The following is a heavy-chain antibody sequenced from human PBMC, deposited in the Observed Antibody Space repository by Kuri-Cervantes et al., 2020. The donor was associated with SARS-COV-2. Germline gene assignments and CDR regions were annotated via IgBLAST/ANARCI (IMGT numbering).Heavy chain of an antibody. V-gene: IGHV1-2*02. CDR3: ARGRALTIFGVVTGSYGAFDI. Sequence: ASVKVSCKASGYTFTSYAMHWVRQAPGQRLEWMGWINPNSGGTNYAQKFQGRVTMTRDTSISTAYMELSRLRSDDTAVYYCARGRALTIFGVVTGSYGAFDIWGQGTMVTVSS. CDR1: GYTFTSYA. J-gene: IGHJ3*02. CDR2: INPNSGGT. D-gene: IGHD3-3*01.